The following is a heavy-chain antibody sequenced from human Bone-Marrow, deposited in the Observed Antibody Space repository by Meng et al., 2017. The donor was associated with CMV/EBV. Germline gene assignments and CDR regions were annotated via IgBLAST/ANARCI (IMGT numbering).Heavy chain of an antibody. V-gene: IGHV3-53*01. Sequence: GGSLRLSCAASGFTFSSYSMNWVRQAPGKGLEWVSVIYSGGSTYYADSVKGRFTISRDNAKNLLYLQMNSLRAEDTAVYYCARETTALYYYYGMDVWGQGTTVTVSS. CDR1: GFTFSSYS. D-gene: IGHD4-11*01. J-gene: IGHJ6*02. CDR2: IYSGGST. CDR3: ARETTALYYYYGMDV.